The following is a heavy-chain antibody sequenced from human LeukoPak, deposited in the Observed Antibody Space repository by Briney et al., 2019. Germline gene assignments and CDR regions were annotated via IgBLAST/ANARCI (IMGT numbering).Heavy chain of an antibody. V-gene: IGHV3-74*01. CDR1: GFTFSSYW. CDR2: INSDGSST. J-gene: IGHJ4*02. D-gene: IGHD2-2*01. Sequence: GGSLRLSCAASGFTFSSYWMHWVRQAPGKGLVWVSRINSDGSSTSYADSVKGRFTIPRDNAKNTLYLQMNSLRAEDTAVYYCARGLGSTSCYFDYWGQGTLVTVSS. CDR3: ARGLGSTSCYFDY.